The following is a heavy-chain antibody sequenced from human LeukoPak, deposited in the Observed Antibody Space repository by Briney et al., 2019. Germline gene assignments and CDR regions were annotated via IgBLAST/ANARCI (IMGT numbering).Heavy chain of an antibody. CDR3: VYYGSGSYESGAFDI. J-gene: IGHJ3*02. CDR2: INPSGGST. Sequence: GASVKVSCKASGYTFTSYYMHWVRQAPGQGLEWMGTINPSGGSTSYAQKFQGRVTMTRDTSTSTVYMELSSLRSEDTAVYYCVYYGSGSYESGAFDIWGQGTMVTVSS. V-gene: IGHV1-46*01. D-gene: IGHD3-10*01. CDR1: GYTFTSYY.